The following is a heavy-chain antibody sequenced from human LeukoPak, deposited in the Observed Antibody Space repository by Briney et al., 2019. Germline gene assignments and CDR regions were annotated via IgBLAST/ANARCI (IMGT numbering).Heavy chain of an antibody. J-gene: IGHJ6*02. V-gene: IGHV4-59*01. Sequence: SETPSLTCTVSGGSISSYYWNWIRQSPGKGLEWIGYICCSGNTNYNPSLKSRVSISVDTSKNQFSLKLSSVTAADTAVYYCARDDLSGRYGMDVWGQGTTVTVSS. CDR2: ICCSGNT. CDR1: GGSISSYY. D-gene: IGHD1-26*01. CDR3: ARDDLSGRYGMDV.